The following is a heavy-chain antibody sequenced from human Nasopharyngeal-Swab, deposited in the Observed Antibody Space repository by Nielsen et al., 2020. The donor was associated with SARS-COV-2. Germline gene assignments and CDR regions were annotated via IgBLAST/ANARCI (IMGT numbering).Heavy chain of an antibody. CDR3: AKDYNSVGWGSNKIHYMDV. Sequence: GESLKISCAASGFTFSSYAMSWVRQAPGKGLEWVSAISGSGGSTYYADSVKGRFTISRDNSKNTLYLQMNSLRAEDTAVYYCAKDYNSVGWGSNKIHYMDVWGKGTTVTVSS. J-gene: IGHJ6*03. CDR1: GFTFSSYA. D-gene: IGHD3-16*01. CDR2: ISGSGGST. V-gene: IGHV3-23*01.